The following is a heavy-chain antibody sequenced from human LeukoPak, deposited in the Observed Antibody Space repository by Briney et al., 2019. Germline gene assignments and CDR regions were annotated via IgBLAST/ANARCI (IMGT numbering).Heavy chain of an antibody. Sequence: PGVSLRLSCAASGFTFSSYWMSWVRQAPGKGVEWVANIKQDGSEKYYVDSVKGRFTISRDNAKNSLYLQMNSLRAEDTAVYYCARATDYYYYYYMDVWGKGTTVTVSS. J-gene: IGHJ6*03. D-gene: IGHD1-26*01. CDR1: GFTFSSYW. V-gene: IGHV3-7*01. CDR2: IKQDGSEK. CDR3: ARATDYYYYYYMDV.